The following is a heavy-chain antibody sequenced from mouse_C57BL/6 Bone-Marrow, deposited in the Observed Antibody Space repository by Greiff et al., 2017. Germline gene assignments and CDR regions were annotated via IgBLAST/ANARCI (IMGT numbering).Heavy chain of an antibody. Sequence: EVQLQQSGPELVKPGASVKIPCKASGYTFTDYNMDWVKQSPGKSLEWIGDINPNNGGTIYNQKFKGKATLTVDKSSSTAYMELRSLTSEDTAVYYCARLVTTVLASNYFDYWGQGTTLTVSS. CDR2: INPNNGGT. V-gene: IGHV1-18*01. CDR3: ARLVTTVLASNYFDY. CDR1: GYTFTDYN. J-gene: IGHJ2*01. D-gene: IGHD1-1*01.